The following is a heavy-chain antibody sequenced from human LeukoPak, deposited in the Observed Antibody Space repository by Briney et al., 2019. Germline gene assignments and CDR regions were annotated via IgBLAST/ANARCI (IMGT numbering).Heavy chain of an antibody. Sequence: GASLKISCKGSGYSFTSYWIVWVRQMPGKGLEWMGIIYPGDSDTRYSPSFQGQVTISADKSISTAYLQWSTLKASDTAMYYCARQYLSGYDIIDYWGQGTVVTVSS. CDR1: GYSFTSYW. CDR3: ARQYLSGYDIIDY. J-gene: IGHJ4*02. CDR2: IYPGDSDT. D-gene: IGHD5-12*01. V-gene: IGHV5-51*01.